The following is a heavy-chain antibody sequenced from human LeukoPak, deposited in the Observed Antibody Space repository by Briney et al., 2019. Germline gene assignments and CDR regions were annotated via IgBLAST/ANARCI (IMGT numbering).Heavy chain of an antibody. CDR1: GFTFNTHW. Sequence: HPGGSLRLSCAASGFTFNTHWMSWVCQAPGKGLEWVSYISSSGSTIYYADSVKGRFTISRDNAKNSLYLQMNSLRAEDTAVYYCATSKTSYGRFDYWGQGTLVTVSS. J-gene: IGHJ4*02. CDR3: ATSKTSYGRFDY. V-gene: IGHV3-48*04. D-gene: IGHD5-18*01. CDR2: ISSSGSTI.